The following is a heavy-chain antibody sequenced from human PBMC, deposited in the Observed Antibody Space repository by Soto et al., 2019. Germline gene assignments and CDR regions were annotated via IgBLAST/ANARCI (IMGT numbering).Heavy chain of an antibody. Sequence: SVKVSCKASGGTFSSYAISWVRQAPGQGLEWMGGVIPIFGTANYAQKFQGRVTITADESTSTAYMELSSLRSEDTAVYYCARSMVRGVKARGAFEIWGQGTMVTVSS. V-gene: IGHV1-69*13. CDR2: VIPIFGTA. J-gene: IGHJ3*02. D-gene: IGHD3-10*01. CDR1: GGTFSSYA. CDR3: ARSMVRGVKARGAFEI.